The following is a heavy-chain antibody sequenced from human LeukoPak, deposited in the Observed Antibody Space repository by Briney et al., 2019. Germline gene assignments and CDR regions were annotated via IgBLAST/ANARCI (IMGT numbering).Heavy chain of an antibody. CDR2: IYSGGST. CDR1: GFTVSSNY. CDR3: ASEGTTGTTWGPDY. D-gene: IGHD1-1*01. J-gene: IGHJ4*02. Sequence: QPGGSLRLSCAASGFTVSSNYMSWVRQAPGKGLEWVSVIYSGGSTYYADSVKGRFTISRDNSKNTLYLQMNSLRAEDTAVYYCASEGTTGTTWGPDYWGQGTLVTVSS. V-gene: IGHV3-66*01.